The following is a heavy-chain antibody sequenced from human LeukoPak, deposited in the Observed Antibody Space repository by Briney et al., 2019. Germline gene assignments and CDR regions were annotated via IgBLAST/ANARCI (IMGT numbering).Heavy chain of an antibody. D-gene: IGHD6-13*01. V-gene: IGHV1-2*02. CDR1: GYTFTGYY. CDR3: ARDPAAENWFDP. J-gene: IGHJ5*02. Sequence: GASVRVSCTASGYTFTGYYMHWVRQAPGQGLEWMGWINPNSGGTNYAQKFQCRLTMTRDTSISTAYMELSRLRSDDTAVYYCARDPAAENWFDPWGQGTLVTVSS. CDR2: INPNSGGT.